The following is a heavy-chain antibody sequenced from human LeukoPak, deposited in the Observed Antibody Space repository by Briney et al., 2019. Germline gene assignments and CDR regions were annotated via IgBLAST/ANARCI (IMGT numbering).Heavy chain of an antibody. V-gene: IGHV3-30*04. CDR2: ISYDGSNK. CDR3: ARDWRHYYHY. Sequence: GGSLRLSCAASGFTFSSYAMHWVRQAPGKGLEWVAVISYDGSNKYYADSVKGRFTISRDNSKNTLYLQMNSLRAEDTAVYYCARDWRHYYHYWGQGTLVTVSS. CDR1: GFTFSSYA. J-gene: IGHJ4*02.